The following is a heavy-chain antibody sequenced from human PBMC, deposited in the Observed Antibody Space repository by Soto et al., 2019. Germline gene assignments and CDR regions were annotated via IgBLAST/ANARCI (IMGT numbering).Heavy chain of an antibody. CDR3: SKDGQGYYYDSSGYYHLGMDV. V-gene: IGHV3-30*18. CDR2: ISYDGSNK. D-gene: IGHD3-22*01. Sequence: GGSLRLSCAASGFTFSSYGMHWVRQAPGKGLEWVAVISYDGSNKYYADSVKGRFTISRDNSKNTLYLQMNSLRAEDTAVYYCSKDGQGYYYDSSGYYHLGMDVWGQRTTVTLSS. CDR1: GFTFSSYG. J-gene: IGHJ6*02.